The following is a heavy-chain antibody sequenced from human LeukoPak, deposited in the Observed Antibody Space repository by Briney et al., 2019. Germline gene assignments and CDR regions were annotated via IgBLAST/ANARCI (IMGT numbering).Heavy chain of an antibody. Sequence: GGSLRLSCAASGFTFSSYAMSWVRQAPGKGLEWVSAISGSGGSTYYADSVKGRFTISRDNAKNSLYLQMNSLRAEDTALYYCAKDNSYGNYYFDYWGQGTLVTVSS. CDR3: AKDNSYGNYYFDY. CDR2: ISGSGGST. CDR1: GFTFSSYA. D-gene: IGHD5-18*01. J-gene: IGHJ4*02. V-gene: IGHV3-23*01.